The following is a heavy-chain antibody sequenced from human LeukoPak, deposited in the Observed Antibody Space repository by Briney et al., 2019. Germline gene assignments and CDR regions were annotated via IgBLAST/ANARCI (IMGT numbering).Heavy chain of an antibody. Sequence: PSETLSLTCTVSGGSISSGGYYWSWIRQHPGKGLEWIGYIYYSGSTYYNPSLKSRVTISVDASKNQFSLKLSSVTAADTAVYYCARASAAPTFVDYWGQGTLVTVSS. CDR2: IYYSGST. J-gene: IGHJ4*02. V-gene: IGHV4-31*03. CDR3: ARASAAPTFVDY. CDR1: GGSISSGGYY. D-gene: IGHD2-2*01.